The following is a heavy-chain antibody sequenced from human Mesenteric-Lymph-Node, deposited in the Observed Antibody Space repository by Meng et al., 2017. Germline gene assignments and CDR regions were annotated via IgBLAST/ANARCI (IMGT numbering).Heavy chain of an antibody. CDR3: GRDQGRELINH. J-gene: IGHJ4*02. V-gene: IGHV4-4*02. CDR1: GDSISSDIW. D-gene: IGHD1-7*01. Sequence: VQLQEAGPGLVKPSGTLSLTGTVSGDSISSDIWWSWVRQPPGKGLEWIGEVYHRGDTNYNPSLKSRVDISVDKSKNQFYLSLFSVTAADTAVYYCGRDQGRELINHWGQGTLVTVSS. CDR2: VYHRGDT.